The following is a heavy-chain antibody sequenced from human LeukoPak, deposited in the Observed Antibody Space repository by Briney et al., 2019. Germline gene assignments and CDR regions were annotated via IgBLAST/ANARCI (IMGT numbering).Heavy chain of an antibody. CDR1: GYSFTRYW. CDR3: ARLSGYCSRTSCYGFDY. Sequence: GESLKISCKGSGYSFTRYWIGWVRQMPGKGLEWMGIIYTGDYDTIYSPSFQGQVTISAVKSISTAYLQWSSLKASDTAMYYCARLSGYCSRTSCYGFDYWGQGTLVTVSS. V-gene: IGHV5-51*01. CDR2: IYTGDYDT. J-gene: IGHJ4*02. D-gene: IGHD2-2*01.